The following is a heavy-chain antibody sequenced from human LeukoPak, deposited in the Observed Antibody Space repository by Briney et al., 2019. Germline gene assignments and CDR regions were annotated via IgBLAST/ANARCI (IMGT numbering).Heavy chain of an antibody. J-gene: IGHJ4*02. Sequence: GALRLSCALSGFTLSSYSMNWVRQAPGPGLGWLSSIISSSKYIYHSDSVKRRFTISRDNAKNSLYLLMNSLRAEDTAIYYCARGYCSGGSCYGIYDNSAPFDYWGQGTLVTVSS. CDR2: IISSSKYI. D-gene: IGHD2-15*01. CDR3: ARGYCSGGSCYGIYDNSAPFDY. CDR1: GFTLSSYS. V-gene: IGHV3-21*01.